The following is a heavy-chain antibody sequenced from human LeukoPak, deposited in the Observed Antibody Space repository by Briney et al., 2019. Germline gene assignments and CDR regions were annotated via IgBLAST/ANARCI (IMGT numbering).Heavy chain of an antibody. J-gene: IGHJ4*02. Sequence: ASVKVSCKASGYTFTSYYMHWGRQAPGQGLEGMGWSNPNSGGTNYAQKLQGRVTMTTATSTNTPYMELRRLRSADAAVYSCARQRGAAAGTRLDYWGQGTLVTVSS. D-gene: IGHD6-13*01. V-gene: IGHV1-2*02. CDR2: SNPNSGGT. CDR3: ARQRGAAAGTRLDY. CDR1: GYTFTSYY.